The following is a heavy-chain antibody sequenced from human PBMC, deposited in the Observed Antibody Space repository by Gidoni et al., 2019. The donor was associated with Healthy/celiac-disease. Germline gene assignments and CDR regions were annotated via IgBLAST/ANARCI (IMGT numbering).Heavy chain of an antibody. CDR2: ISGSGSST. V-gene: IGHV3-23*01. D-gene: IGHD3-10*01. Sequence: EVQLLESGGALFHPVGSLSLSCAASGFPFSSYSMSWVRQAPGKGLEWVSAISGSGSSTYYADSVKGRFTISRDNSKNTLYLQMNSLRAEDTAVYYCAKDGEIRGSGYYFDYWGQGTLVTVSS. CDR1: GFPFSSYS. CDR3: AKDGEIRGSGYYFDY. J-gene: IGHJ4*02.